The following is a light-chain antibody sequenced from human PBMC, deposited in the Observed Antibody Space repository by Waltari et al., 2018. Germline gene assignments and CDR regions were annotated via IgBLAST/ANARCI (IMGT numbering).Light chain of an antibody. CDR2: DAS. CDR1: QSVRGY. V-gene: IGKV3-11*01. CDR3: QQRHNWPLT. Sequence: EIVLTQSTATLSLSPGERATLSCRASQSVRGYLAWYQQKPGQAPRLLIYDASNRASGIPARFSGSGSGTDFSLSISSLKPEDFAVYYCQQRHNWPLTFGGGTKVEIK. J-gene: IGKJ4*01.